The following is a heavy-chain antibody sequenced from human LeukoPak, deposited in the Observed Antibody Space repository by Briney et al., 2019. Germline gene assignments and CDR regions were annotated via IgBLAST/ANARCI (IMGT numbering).Heavy chain of an antibody. D-gene: IGHD3-10*01. J-gene: IGHJ6*03. CDR1: GFTFSSYW. Sequence: PGGSLRLSCAASGFTFSSYWMHWVRQAPGKGLVWVSRINSDGSSTSYADSVKGRFTISRDNAENTLYLQMNSLRAEDTAVYYCARDSSGFGDNYYYYYMDVWGKGTTVTISS. CDR3: ARDSSGFGDNYYYYYMDV. CDR2: INSDGSST. V-gene: IGHV3-74*01.